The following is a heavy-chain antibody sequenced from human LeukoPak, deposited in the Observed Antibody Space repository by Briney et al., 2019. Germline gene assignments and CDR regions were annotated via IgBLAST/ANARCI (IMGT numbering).Heavy chain of an antibody. CDR3: AREHTPYGSGCTAAF. D-gene: IGHD6-19*01. Sequence: PGGSLRFSCAASGFTFSSYGMNWVRQAPGKGLEWVSYISPSSSTIYYADSGKGRFTVSRDNAKNSLYLQMNSLRAEDTAVYYCAREHTPYGSGCTAAFWGQGTLVTVSS. V-gene: IGHV3-48*01. J-gene: IGHJ4*02. CDR1: GFTFSSYG. CDR2: ISPSSSTI.